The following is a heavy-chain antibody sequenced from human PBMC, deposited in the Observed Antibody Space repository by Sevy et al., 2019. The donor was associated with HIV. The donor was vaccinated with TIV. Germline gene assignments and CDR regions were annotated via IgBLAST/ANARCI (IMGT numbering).Heavy chain of an antibody. Sequence: GGSLRLSCAASGFTFVTYAMNWVRQAPGKGLEWVSGVSGSGATTLYADSVKGRFSISRDNSKNTLYLQINSLRAEDTAVYSCAKDVYDSSCYYPMGAFDIWGQGTMVTVSS. CDR3: AKDVYDSSCYYPMGAFDI. D-gene: IGHD3-22*01. J-gene: IGHJ3*02. CDR2: VSGSGATT. CDR1: GFTFVTYA. V-gene: IGHV3-23*01.